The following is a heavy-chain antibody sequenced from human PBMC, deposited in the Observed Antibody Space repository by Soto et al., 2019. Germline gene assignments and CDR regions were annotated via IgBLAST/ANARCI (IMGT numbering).Heavy chain of an antibody. V-gene: IGHV4-59*01. CDR1: GGSISSYY. D-gene: IGHD6-19*01. J-gene: IGHJ5*02. Sequence: QVQLQESGPGLVKPSETLSLTCTVSGGSISSYYWSWIRQPPGKGLEWIGYIYYSGSTNYNPSLKSRVTISVDTARNQSSLTRSSVTAADTAVYYCARDVQGIAVAGNWFDPWGQGTLVTVSS. CDR3: ARDVQGIAVAGNWFDP. CDR2: IYYSGST.